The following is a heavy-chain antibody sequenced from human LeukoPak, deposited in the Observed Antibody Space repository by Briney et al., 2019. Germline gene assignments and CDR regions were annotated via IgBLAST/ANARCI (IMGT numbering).Heavy chain of an antibody. CDR3: ARHSGAGTGFVY. CDR1: GGSISSYY. V-gene: IGHV4-59*08. Sequence: SETLSLTCTVSGGSISSYYWSWIRQPPGKGLEWIGYIYYSGSTNYNPSLKSRLTILIDTSKNQFSLKLSSVTAADTAVYYCARHSGAGTGFVYWGQGTLVTVSS. D-gene: IGHD6-19*01. CDR2: IYYSGST. J-gene: IGHJ4*02.